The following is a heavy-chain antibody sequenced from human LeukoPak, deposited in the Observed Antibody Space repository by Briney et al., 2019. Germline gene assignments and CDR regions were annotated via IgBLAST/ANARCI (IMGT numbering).Heavy chain of an antibody. V-gene: IGHV3-30*02. J-gene: IGHJ4*02. CDR3: AKGGRGYSGYDLDY. CDR1: GFTFSSYG. Sequence: GGSLRLSCAASGFTFSSYGMHWVRQAPGKGLEWVAFIRYDGRNKYYADSVKGRFTISRDNSKNTLYLQMNSLRAEDTAVYYCAKGGRGYSGYDLDYWGQGTLVTVSS. D-gene: IGHD5-12*01. CDR2: IRYDGRNK.